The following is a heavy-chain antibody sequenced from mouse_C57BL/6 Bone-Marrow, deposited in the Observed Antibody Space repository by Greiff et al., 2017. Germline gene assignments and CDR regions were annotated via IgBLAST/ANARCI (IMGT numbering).Heavy chain of an antibody. CDR1: GFTFSSYG. V-gene: IGHV5-6*01. J-gene: IGHJ2*01. CDR3: ARQGERNYFDY. Sequence: EVQLVESGGDLVKPGGSLKLSCAASGFTFSSYGMSWVRQTPDKRLEWVATISSGGSYTYYPDSVKGRFTISRDNAKNTLYLQMSSLKSEDTAMYYCARQGERNYFDYWGQGTTLTVSS. CDR2: ISSGGSYT.